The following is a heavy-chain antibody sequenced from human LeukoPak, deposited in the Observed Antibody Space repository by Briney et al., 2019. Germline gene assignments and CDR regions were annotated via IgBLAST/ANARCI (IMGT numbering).Heavy chain of an antibody. CDR3: AREGFSTVTNYYYYGMDV. J-gene: IGHJ6*02. D-gene: IGHD4-17*01. CDR2: INPSGGST. V-gene: IGHV1-46*01. Sequence: ASVKVSCKASGYTFTSYYMHWVRQAPGQGLEWMGIINPSGGSTSYAQKFQGRVTMTRDTSTSTAYMELSSLRSEDTAVYYCAREGFSTVTNYYYYGMDVWGQGTTVTVSS. CDR1: GYTFTSYY.